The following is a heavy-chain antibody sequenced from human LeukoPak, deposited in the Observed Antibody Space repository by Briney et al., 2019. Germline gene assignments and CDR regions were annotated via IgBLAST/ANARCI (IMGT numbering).Heavy chain of an antibody. CDR2: IYSGGST. Sequence: GGSLSLSCAASGFTVSSNSMSWVRQPPGRGLGWVSVIYSGGSTYYADSVKGRFTISRDNSKNALYLQMNSLRAEDTAIYYCAKSRWETYAVRAFDIWGQGTMVTVSS. V-gene: IGHV3-53*01. CDR3: AKSRWETYAVRAFDI. J-gene: IGHJ3*02. D-gene: IGHD1-26*01. CDR1: GFTVSSNS.